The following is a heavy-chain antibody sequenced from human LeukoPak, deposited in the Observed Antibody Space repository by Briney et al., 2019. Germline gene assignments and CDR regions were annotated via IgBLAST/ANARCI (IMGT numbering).Heavy chain of an antibody. CDR3: AKGGSSTWYSGYFDL. CDR2: ISATTGRT. CDR1: GFTFSSYA. Sequence: GGSLRLSCAASGFTFSSYAMSWVRQAPGKGLEWVSAISATTGRTFNADSVKGRFTISRDNSKNTLYLRMNTLRAEDTAVYFCAKGGSSTWYSGYFDLWGRGTLVTVSS. J-gene: IGHJ2*01. D-gene: IGHD6-13*01. V-gene: IGHV3-23*01.